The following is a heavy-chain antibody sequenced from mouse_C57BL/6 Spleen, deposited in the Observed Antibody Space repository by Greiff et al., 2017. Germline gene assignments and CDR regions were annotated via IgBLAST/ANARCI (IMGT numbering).Heavy chain of an antibody. Sequence: VQLVESGAELAKPGASVKLSCKASGYTFTSYWMHWVKQRPGQGLEWIGYINPSSGYTKYNQKFKDKATLTADKSSSTAYMQLSSLTYEDSAVYYCARGGSPYYYAMDYWGQGTSGTVPS. J-gene: IGHJ4*01. CDR3: ARGGSPYYYAMDY. V-gene: IGHV1-7*01. CDR1: GYTFTSYW. CDR2: INPSSGYT.